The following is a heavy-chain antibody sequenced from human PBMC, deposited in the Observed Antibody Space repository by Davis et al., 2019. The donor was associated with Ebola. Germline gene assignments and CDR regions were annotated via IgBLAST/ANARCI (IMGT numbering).Heavy chain of an antibody. V-gene: IGHV4-34*01. CDR2: ISQGGVT. CDR3: ARTTLTSISDAGLGYNFFAP. D-gene: IGHD2-21*02. CDR1: GGSFSGYF. J-gene: IGHJ5*02. Sequence: SETLSLTCAVYGGSFSGYFWSWIRQPPGKGMEWIGQISQGGVTTYNPSLKSRVTMSVDMSKNQFSLTLTSVSAADTAVYYCARTTLTSISDAGLGYNFFAPWGQGTLVTVSS.